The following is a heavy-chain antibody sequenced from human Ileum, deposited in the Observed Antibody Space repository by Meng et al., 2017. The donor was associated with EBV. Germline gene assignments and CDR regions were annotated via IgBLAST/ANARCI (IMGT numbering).Heavy chain of an antibody. CDR3: ASGRDYAWHS. V-gene: IGHV4-4*02. J-gene: IGHJ4*02. Sequence: QGQLQAPGPGLVKPSGTLSLTCAVSGDSISSNNWWSWVRQPPGKGLEWIGEIYHSGSTNYNPSFKSRVTMSVDKSKNQISLNLSSVTAADTAVYYCASGRDYAWHSWGRGTLVTVSS. CDR1: GDSISSNNW. CDR2: IYHSGST. D-gene: IGHD4-17*01.